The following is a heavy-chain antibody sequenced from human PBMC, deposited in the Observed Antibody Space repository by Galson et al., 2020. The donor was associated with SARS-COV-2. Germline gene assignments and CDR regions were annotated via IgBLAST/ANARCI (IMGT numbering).Heavy chain of an antibody. CDR1: GFTFSSYD. Sequence: GGSLRLSCAASGFTFSSYDMHWVRQATGKRLEWVSAIGTAGDTFYPDSVKGRFIISRENAKSSIYLQMNSLRAGDTAVYYCARGRGNWFDPWGQGTLVTVSS. V-gene: IGHV3-13*01. CDR3: ARGRGNWFDP. D-gene: IGHD3-10*01. CDR2: IGTAGDT. J-gene: IGHJ5*02.